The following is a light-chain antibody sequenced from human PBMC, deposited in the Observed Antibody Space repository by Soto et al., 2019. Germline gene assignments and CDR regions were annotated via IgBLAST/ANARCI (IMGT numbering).Light chain of an antibody. Sequence: DIQMTQSPSSLSASVGGRVTITCRASQYIGDFLNWYQQTPGKAPNLLIYAASSLQSGVPSRFSGSGSGTDFTLTISSLQPEDFATYYCQQSYSTPKTFGQGTKVDIK. J-gene: IGKJ1*01. CDR3: QQSYSTPKT. CDR1: QYIGDF. V-gene: IGKV1-39*01. CDR2: AAS.